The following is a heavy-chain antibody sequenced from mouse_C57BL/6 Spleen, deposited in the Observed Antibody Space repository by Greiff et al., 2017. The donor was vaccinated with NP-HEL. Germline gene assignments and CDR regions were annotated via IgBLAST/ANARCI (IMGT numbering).Heavy chain of an antibody. V-gene: IGHV5-17*01. J-gene: IGHJ3*01. CDR1: GFTFSDYG. Sequence: EVKVEESGGGLVKPGGSLKLSCAASGFTFSDYGMHWVRQAPEKGLEWVAYISSGSSTIYYADTVKGRFTISRDNAKNTLFLQMTSLRSEDTAMYYCARSDSSGYGAYWGQGTLVTVSA. CDR2: ISSGSSTI. D-gene: IGHD3-2*02. CDR3: ARSDSSGYGAY.